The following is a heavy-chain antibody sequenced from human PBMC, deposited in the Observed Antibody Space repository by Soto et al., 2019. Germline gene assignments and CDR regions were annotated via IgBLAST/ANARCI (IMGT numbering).Heavy chain of an antibody. D-gene: IGHD1-1*01. CDR3: APGNGNYYYYGMDV. CDR1: GFTFSSYA. CDR2: ISSSGSST. V-gene: IGHV3-23*01. Sequence: EVQLLESGGGLVQPGGSLRLSCAASGFTFSSYAMSWVRQAPGKGLEWVSAISSSGSSTYYADSVKGRFTISRDNPKNTLYLQMNSLRTEDTAVYYCAPGNGNYYYYGMDVWGQGTTVTVSS. J-gene: IGHJ6*02.